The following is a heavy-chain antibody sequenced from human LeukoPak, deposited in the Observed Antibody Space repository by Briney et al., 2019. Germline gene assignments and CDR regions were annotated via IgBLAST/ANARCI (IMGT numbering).Heavy chain of an antibody. CDR2: INHSGST. V-gene: IGHV4-34*01. Sequence: PSETLSLTCAVYGGSFSGYYWSWIRQPPGKGLEWIGEINHSGSTNYNPSLKSRVTISVDTSKNQFSLKLSSVTAADTAVYYCARDPRDIVVVTAHRYYYYGMDVWGQGTTVTVSS. CDR3: ARDPRDIVVVTAHRYYYYGMDV. D-gene: IGHD2-21*02. CDR1: GGSFSGYY. J-gene: IGHJ6*02.